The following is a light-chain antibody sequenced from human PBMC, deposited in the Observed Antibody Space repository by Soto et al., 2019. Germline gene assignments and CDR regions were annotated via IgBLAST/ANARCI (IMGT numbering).Light chain of an antibody. CDR3: QQSGSLPET. CDR1: QSVRNDY. V-gene: IGKV3-20*01. J-gene: IGKJ1*01. CDR2: GAS. Sequence: EVVLTQFPGTLPVSLGKRATLSCRASQSVRNDYLAWYQQKRGQAPRLLIHGASTRATGIPDRFSGSGSGTDFILTISRVDPRDAAMYFCQQSGSLPETFGQGTKV.